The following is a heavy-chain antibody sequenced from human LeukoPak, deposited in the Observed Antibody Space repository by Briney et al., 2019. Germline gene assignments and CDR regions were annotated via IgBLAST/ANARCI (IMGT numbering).Heavy chain of an antibody. V-gene: IGHV1-2*02. CDR3: ARDGPSGTPEFDY. Sequence: GASVKVSCKSSGFSFYDNYQYLYWVRQAPGQGLESMGCIHPKSGNTEYPQKFQGRVTLTRDTSINTAYMELRDLTSDDTAVYFCARDGPSGTPEFDYWRQGTLVTVSS. J-gene: IGHJ4*02. CDR1: GFSFYDNY. CDR2: IHPKSGNT.